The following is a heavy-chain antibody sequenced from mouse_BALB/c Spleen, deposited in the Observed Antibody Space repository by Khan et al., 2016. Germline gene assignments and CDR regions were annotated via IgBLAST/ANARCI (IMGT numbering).Heavy chain of an antibody. CDR2: INPDSSTI. CDR1: GFDFSRYW. D-gene: IGHD1-1*01. CDR3: ARAGYYGYLAY. V-gene: IGHV4-1*02. Sequence: EVKLLESGGGLVQPGGSLKLSCAASGFDFSRYWMSWVRQAPGKGIEWIGEINPDSSTINYTPSLKDKFIISRDNAKNTLYLQMSKVRSEDTALYYCARAGYYGYLAYWGQGTLVTVSA. J-gene: IGHJ3*01.